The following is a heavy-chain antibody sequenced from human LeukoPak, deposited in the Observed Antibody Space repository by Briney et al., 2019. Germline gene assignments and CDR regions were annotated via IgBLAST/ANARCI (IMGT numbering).Heavy chain of an antibody. J-gene: IGHJ4*02. CDR2: ISGSGGST. D-gene: IGHD6-13*01. CDR3: ATLHTIAAKEDY. CDR1: GFTFSSYW. Sequence: GGSLRLSCAASGFTFSSYWMSWVRQAPGKGLEWVSAISGSGGSTYYADSVKGRFTISRDNSKNTLYLQMNSLRAEDTAVYYCATLHTIAAKEDYWGQGTLVTVSS. V-gene: IGHV3-23*01.